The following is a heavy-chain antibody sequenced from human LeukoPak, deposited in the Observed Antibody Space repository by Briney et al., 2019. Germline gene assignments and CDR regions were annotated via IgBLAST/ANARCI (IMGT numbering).Heavy chain of an antibody. V-gene: IGHV4-39*07. CDR2: IYYSGST. J-gene: IGHJ4*02. Sequence: SETLSLTCTVSGGSISSSSYYWGWIRQPPGKGLEWIGSIYYSGSTYYNPSLKSRVTISVDTSKNQFSLKLSSVTAADTAVYYCARPTVTDPGQDSDYWGQGTLVTVSS. D-gene: IGHD4-17*01. CDR1: GGSISSSSYY. CDR3: ARPTVTDPGQDSDY.